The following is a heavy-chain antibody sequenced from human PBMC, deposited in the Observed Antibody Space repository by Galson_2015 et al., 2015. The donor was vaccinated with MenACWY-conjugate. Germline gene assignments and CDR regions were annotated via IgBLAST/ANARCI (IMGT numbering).Heavy chain of an antibody. CDR3: ARIRRDFWSGYALYYYYYMDV. V-gene: IGHV2-70*11. CDR2: IDWDDHK. CDR1: GSSLDTSGMC. J-gene: IGHJ6*03. D-gene: IGHD3-3*01. Sequence: ALVKPTQTLTLTCTFSGSSLDTSGMCVGWIRQPPGKALEWLARIDWDDHKYYTTSLKTRLTISTDTSKNQVVLTLTNMDPVDTATYYRARIRRDFWSGYALYYYYYMDVWGKGTTVTVSS.